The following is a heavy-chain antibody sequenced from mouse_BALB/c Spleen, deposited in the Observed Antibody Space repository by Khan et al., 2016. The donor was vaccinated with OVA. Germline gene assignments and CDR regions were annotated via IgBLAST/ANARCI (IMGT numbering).Heavy chain of an antibody. D-gene: IGHD1-1*01. Sequence: EVELVESGGDLVKPGGSLKLSCTASGFTFSTYGMSWVRQTPDKRLEWVATISSGGTYTYYPDSVMGRFTISRDNAKNPLYLQKGSLGSEDTAIDYWARNGVGVYDYWGQGTSVTVSS. CDR1: GFTFSTYG. CDR3: ARNGVGVYDY. J-gene: IGHJ4*01. V-gene: IGHV5-6*01. CDR2: ISSGGTYT.